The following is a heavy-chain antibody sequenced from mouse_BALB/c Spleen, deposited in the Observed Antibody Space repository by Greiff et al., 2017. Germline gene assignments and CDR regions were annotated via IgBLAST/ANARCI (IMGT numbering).Heavy chain of an antibody. V-gene: IGHV1S41*01. Sequence: DLVKPGASVKLSCKASGYTFTSYWINWIKQRPGQGLEWIGRIAPGSGSTYYNEMFKGKATLTVDTSSSTAYIQLSSLSSEDSAVYFCARSPYGSSYDWCFDVWGAGTTVTVSS. CDR2: IAPGSGST. CDR1: GYTFTSYW. J-gene: IGHJ1*01. D-gene: IGHD1-1*01. CDR3: ARSPYGSSYDWCFDV.